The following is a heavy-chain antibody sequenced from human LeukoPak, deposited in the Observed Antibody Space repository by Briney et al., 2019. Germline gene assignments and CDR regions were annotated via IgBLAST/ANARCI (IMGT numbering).Heavy chain of an antibody. D-gene: IGHD3-9*01. V-gene: IGHV3-48*03. Sequence: SGGSLRLSCAASGFTFSSYEMNWVRQAPGKGLEWVSYISSSGSTIYYADSVKGRFTISRDNAKNSLYLQMNSLRAEDTAVYYCASLPQRYFGYYGMDVWGQGTTVTVSS. J-gene: IGHJ6*02. CDR1: GFTFSSYE. CDR3: ASLPQRYFGYYGMDV. CDR2: ISSSGSTI.